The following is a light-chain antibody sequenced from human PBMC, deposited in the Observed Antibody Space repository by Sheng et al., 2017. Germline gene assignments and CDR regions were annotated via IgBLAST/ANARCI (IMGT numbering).Light chain of an antibody. J-gene: IGKJ3*01. CDR1: QSVSSN. Sequence: EIVMTQSPATLSVSPGERATLSCRASQSVSSNLAWYQYKPGQTPRLLIYGASTRATGIPARFSGSGSGTEFTLTISSLQSEDFAAYYCQQYNSRPPTFGPGTKVDIK. CDR3: QQYNSRPPT. CDR2: GAS. V-gene: IGKV3-15*01.